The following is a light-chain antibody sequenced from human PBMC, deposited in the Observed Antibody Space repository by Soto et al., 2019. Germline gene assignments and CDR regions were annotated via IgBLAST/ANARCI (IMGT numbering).Light chain of an antibody. CDR2: KAS. Sequence: DIQMTQSPSTLSGSVGDRVTITCRASQTISSWLAWYQRKPGKAPKLLIYKASTLKSGVPSRFSGSGSGTEFTLTISSLQPDDVATYCCQHYNSYSEAFGQGTEVDIK. CDR1: QTISSW. CDR3: QHYNSYSEA. V-gene: IGKV1-5*03. J-gene: IGKJ1*01.